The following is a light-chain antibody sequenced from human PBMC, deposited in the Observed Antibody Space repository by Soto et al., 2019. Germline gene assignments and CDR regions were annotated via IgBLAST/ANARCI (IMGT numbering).Light chain of an antibody. CDR1: ESVVRY. Sequence: EFVLTQSPVTLSLSPGDTATLSCRASESVVRYLAWYQQKPGQAPRLLMYDTSKRATGIPARFSGSGYGRDFTLTISSLEPEDFAVYYCQQRSNWPLTFGGGTKVEIK. V-gene: IGKV3-11*02. CDR2: DTS. CDR3: QQRSNWPLT. J-gene: IGKJ4*01.